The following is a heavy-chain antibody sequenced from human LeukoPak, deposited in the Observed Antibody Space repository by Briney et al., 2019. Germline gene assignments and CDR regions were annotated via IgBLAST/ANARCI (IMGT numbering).Heavy chain of an antibody. Sequence: AASVKVSCKASGYTFTSYYMHWVRQAPGQGLEWMGIINPSGGSTSYAQKFQGRVTMTRDTSTSTVYMELSSLRSEDTAVYYCALLAAAGPTPSRVKENWFDPWGQGTLDTVSS. CDR1: GYTFTSYY. D-gene: IGHD6-13*01. J-gene: IGHJ5*02. V-gene: IGHV1-46*01. CDR3: ALLAAAGPTPSRVKENWFDP. CDR2: INPSGGST.